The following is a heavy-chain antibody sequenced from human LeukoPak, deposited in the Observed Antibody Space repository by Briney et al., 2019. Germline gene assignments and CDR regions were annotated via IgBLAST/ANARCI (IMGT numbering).Heavy chain of an antibody. Sequence: KISCKGSGYSFTSYWIGWVRQAPGQGLEWMGGIIPIFGTANYAQKFQGRVTITADESTSTAYMELSSLRSEDTAVYYCARVRIGVVSYYYYYYMDVWGKGTTATVSS. D-gene: IGHD3-3*01. V-gene: IGHV1-69*01. CDR3: ARVRIGVVSYYYYYYMDV. CDR1: GYSFTSYW. CDR2: IIPIFGTA. J-gene: IGHJ6*03.